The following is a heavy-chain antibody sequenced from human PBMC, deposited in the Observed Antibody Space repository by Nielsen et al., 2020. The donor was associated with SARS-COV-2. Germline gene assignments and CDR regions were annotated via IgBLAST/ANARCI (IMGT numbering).Heavy chain of an antibody. CDR2: IYYSGST. D-gene: IGHD6-13*01. Sequence: SETLSLTCTVSGGSISSYYWSWIRQPPGKGLEWIGYIYYSGSTNYNPSLKSRVIISVDTSKNQFSLKLSSVTAADTAVYYCARQGGYSSSWYSWFDPWGQGTLVTVSS. J-gene: IGHJ5*02. CDR1: GGSISSYY. CDR3: ARQGGYSSSWYSWFDP. V-gene: IGHV4-59*08.